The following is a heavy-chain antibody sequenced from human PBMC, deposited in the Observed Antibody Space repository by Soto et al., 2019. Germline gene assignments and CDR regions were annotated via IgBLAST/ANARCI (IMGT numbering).Heavy chain of an antibody. Sequence: QVQLVQSGAEVKKPGSSVKVSCKASGGTFSSYAISWVRQAPGQGLEWMGGIIPIFGTAHYAQKFQGRVTIPADESTSTAYMEVGSLRSEDKAVYYCARVPDSSSWYYGMEVWGQGTTVTVSS. V-gene: IGHV1-69*01. D-gene: IGHD6-13*01. CDR1: GGTFSSYA. CDR2: IIPIFGTA. J-gene: IGHJ6*02. CDR3: ARVPDSSSWYYGMEV.